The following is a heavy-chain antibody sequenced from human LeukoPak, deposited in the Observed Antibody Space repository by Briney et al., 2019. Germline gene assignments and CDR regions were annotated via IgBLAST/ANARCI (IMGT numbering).Heavy chain of an antibody. CDR3: AREPLLDYYDSSGQLDY. CDR2: IWYDGSNK. D-gene: IGHD3-22*01. CDR1: GFTFSSYG. Sequence: GGSLRLSYAASGFTFSSYGMHWVPQAPGKGLEWVAVIWYDGSNKYYADSVKGRFTISRDNSKNTLYLQMNSLRAEDTAVYYCAREPLLDYYDSSGQLDYWGQGTLVTVSS. V-gene: IGHV3-33*01. J-gene: IGHJ4*02.